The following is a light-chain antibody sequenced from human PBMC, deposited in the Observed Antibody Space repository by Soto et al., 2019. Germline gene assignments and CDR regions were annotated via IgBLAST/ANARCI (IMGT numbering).Light chain of an antibody. V-gene: IGLV2-11*01. CDR2: DVT. J-gene: IGLJ3*02. Sequence: QSALTQPRSVSGSPGQSVIISCTGTNSDVGAYDYVSWYQQHPGKAPKLIIYDVTKRPSGVPDRFSASKSGNTASLTISGLQAEDEADYYCCSYAGSXTWVFGGGTK. CDR3: CSYAGSXTWV. CDR1: NSDVGAYDY.